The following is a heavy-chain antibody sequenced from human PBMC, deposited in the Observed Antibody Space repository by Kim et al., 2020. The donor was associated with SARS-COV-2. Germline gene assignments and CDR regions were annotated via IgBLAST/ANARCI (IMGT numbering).Heavy chain of an antibody. Sequence: GYTNYYADSVKGRFTISKDNSKNSLYLQMNSLRTEDTDLYYCAPETTVTGPWGQGTLVTVSS. D-gene: IGHD6-19*01. V-gene: IGHV3-43*01. CDR3: APETTVTGP. CDR2: GYTN. J-gene: IGHJ5*02.